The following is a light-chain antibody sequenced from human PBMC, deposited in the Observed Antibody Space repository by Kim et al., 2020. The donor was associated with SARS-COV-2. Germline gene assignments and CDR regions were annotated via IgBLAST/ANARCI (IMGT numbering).Light chain of an antibody. V-gene: IGLV3-21*04. CDR3: QVWDRSSDHPNWV. CDR2: YDS. CDR1: NIGSKS. Sequence: SYELTQPPSVSVAPGKTARITCGGNNIGSKSVHWYQQKSGQAPVLVIYYDSDRPSGIPERFSGSNSGNTATLTISRVEAGEEADYYCQVWDRSSDHPNWV. J-gene: IGLJ3*02.